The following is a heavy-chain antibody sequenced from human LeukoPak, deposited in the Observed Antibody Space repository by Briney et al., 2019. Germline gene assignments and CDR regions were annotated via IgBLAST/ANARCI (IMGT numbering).Heavy chain of an antibody. V-gene: IGHV3-48*01. CDR2: ISSSSSTI. Sequence: GGSLRLSCAASGFTFSSYSMNWVRQAPGKGLEWVSYISSSSSTIYYADSVKGRFTISRDNAKNSLYLQMNSLRAEDTAVYYCARAHLWLQNDFDYWGQGTLVTVSS. CDR3: ARAHLWLQNDFDY. CDR1: GFTFSSYS. D-gene: IGHD5-18*01. J-gene: IGHJ4*02.